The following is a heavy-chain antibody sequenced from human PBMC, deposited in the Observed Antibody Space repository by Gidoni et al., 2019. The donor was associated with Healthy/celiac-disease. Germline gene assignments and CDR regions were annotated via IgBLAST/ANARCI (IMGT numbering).Heavy chain of an antibody. J-gene: IGHJ4*02. CDR3: ARQVPSGDY. CDR1: GGSISSSTYY. CDR2: ISYSGGT. Sequence: QLQLQESGPGLVKPSETLSLTCTVSGGSISSSTYYWGWIRQPPGKGLEWIGSISYSGGTYYNPSLKSRVTISVDTSKSQFSLRLSSVTAADTAVYYCARQVPSGDYWGQGTLVTVSS. V-gene: IGHV4-39*01. D-gene: IGHD6-6*01.